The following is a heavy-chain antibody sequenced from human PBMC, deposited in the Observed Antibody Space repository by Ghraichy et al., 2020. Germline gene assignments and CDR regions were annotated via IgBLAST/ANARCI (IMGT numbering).Heavy chain of an antibody. V-gene: IGHV4-30-4*07. J-gene: IGHJ4*02. CDR3: ARVNDEVPAAIVDY. CDR1: GGSISSGGYS. CDR2: IYYSGST. Sequence: SETLSLTCAVSGGSISSGGYSWSWIRQPPGKGLEWIGYIYYSGSTYYNPSLKSRVTISVDTSKNQFSLKLSSVTAADTAVYYCARVNDEVPAAIVDYWGQGTLVTVSS. D-gene: IGHD2-2*01.